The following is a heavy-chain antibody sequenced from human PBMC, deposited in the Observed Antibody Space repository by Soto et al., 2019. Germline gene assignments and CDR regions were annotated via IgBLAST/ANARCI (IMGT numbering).Heavy chain of an antibody. CDR1: GTSISSGGYS. Sequence: QVQPQESGPGLVKPSQTLSLTCTVSGTSISSGGYSWSWIRQHPGKGLEWIGYIYSSGSTYYNPSLKSRVTISVDTSENQFSLKLSSVTAADTAVYYCARGGSSGYHIRGASFDYWGQGTLVTVSS. J-gene: IGHJ4*02. V-gene: IGHV4-31*03. D-gene: IGHD3-22*01. CDR3: ARGGSSGYHIRGASFDY. CDR2: IYSSGST.